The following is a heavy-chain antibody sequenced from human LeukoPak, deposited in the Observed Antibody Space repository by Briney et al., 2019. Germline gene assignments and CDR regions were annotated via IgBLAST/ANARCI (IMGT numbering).Heavy chain of an antibody. CDR1: GYTFTSYY. V-gene: IGHV1-46*01. D-gene: IGHD2-21*02. J-gene: IGHJ4*02. Sequence: ASVKVSCKASGYTFTSYYMHWVRQAPGQGLERMGIINPSGGSTSYAQKFQGRVTMTRDTSTSTVYVELSSLRSEDTAVYYCAGEGGVTQLFDYWGQGTLVTVSS. CDR3: AGEGGVTQLFDY. CDR2: INPSGGST.